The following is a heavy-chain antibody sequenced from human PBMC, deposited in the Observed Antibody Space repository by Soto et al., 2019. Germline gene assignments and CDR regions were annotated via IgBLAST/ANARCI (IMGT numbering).Heavy chain of an antibody. CDR3: ASQAAAGKCYYAMDV. CDR2: IYPGDSDT. V-gene: IGHV5-51*03. Sequence: VQLVQSGAEVKKPGESLKISCKGSGYSFTTYWIGWVRQMPGKGLEGMVIIYPGDSDTRYSPSFQVQVTISADKSINTTYLQWSSLKASDTAIYYCASQAAAGKCYYAMDVWGQGTTVTVSS. D-gene: IGHD6-13*01. J-gene: IGHJ6*02. CDR1: GYSFTTYW.